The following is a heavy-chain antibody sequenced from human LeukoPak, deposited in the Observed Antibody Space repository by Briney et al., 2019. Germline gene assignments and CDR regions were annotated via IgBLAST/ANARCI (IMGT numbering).Heavy chain of an antibody. V-gene: IGHV4-59*08. D-gene: IGHD5-24*01. CDR2: IYSSGST. CDR3: ARHGRWLQRGSFDY. J-gene: IGHJ4*02. Sequence: PSETLSLTCTVSGGSISSYYWSWIRQPPGKGLEWIGYIYSSGSTNYNPSLKSRVTISVDTSKNQFSLKLSSVAAADTAVYYCARHGRWLQRGSFDYWGQGTLVTVSS. CDR1: GGSISSYY.